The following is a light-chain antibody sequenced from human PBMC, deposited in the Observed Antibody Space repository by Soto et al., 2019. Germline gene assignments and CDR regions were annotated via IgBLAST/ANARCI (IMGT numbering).Light chain of an antibody. CDR1: QDVDNNF. CDR3: HQYYSSIT. J-gene: IGKJ4*01. V-gene: IGKV3-20*01. Sequence: EIVLTQSPGTLSLSPGEGATLSRRASQDVDNNFLAWYQQRPGQAPRLLIYASSRRATGIPDRFSGSGSGTDFTLTISRVGPEDIAVYFCHQYYSSITFGGGTKVEVK. CDR2: ASS.